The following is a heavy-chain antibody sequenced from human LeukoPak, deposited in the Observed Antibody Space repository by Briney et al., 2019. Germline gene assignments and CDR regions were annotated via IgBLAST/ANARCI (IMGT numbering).Heavy chain of an antibody. CDR1: GGSISSYY. D-gene: IGHD4-23*01. CDR3: ARKEDYGGPGWFDP. CDR2: IYTSGST. V-gene: IGHV4-4*07. J-gene: IGHJ5*02. Sequence: PSETLSLTCTVSGGSISSYYWSWIRQPAGKGLEWIGRIYTSGSTNYNPSLKSRVTMSVDTSKNQFSLKLSSVTAADTAVYYCARKEDYGGPGWFDPWGQGTLVTVSS.